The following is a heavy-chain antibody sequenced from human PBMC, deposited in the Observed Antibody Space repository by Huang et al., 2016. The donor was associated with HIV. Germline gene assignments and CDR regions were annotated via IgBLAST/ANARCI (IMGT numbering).Heavy chain of an antibody. V-gene: IGHV1-69*01. CDR3: ARESNIVVVPHTIKFFDY. J-gene: IGHJ4*02. CDR1: GGSFSNHV. D-gene: IGHD2-2*01. Sequence: QVQLVQSGAEVKKPGSSVKVSCKASGGSFSNHVFSWVRQGPGQGLEWMGGSIPIFGTTNYAQKFQGRVTITADESTGTADLELSSLRSEDTTVYFCARESNIVVVPHTIKFFDYWGQGTLVTVSS. CDR2: SIPIFGTT.